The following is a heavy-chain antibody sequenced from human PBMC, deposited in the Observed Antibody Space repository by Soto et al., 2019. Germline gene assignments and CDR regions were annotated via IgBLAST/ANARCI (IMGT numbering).Heavy chain of an antibody. V-gene: IGHV3-30*18. CDR2: ISYDGSNK. Sequence: QVQLVESGGGVVQPGRSLRLSCAASGFTFSCYGMQWVRQAPGKGLEWVAVISYDGSNKYYADSVKGRFTISRDTSKNTLYLEMISLIAEDTAVYYCAKGLRYSYGFFPPATIDYWGQGTLVTVSS. CDR1: GFTFSCYG. CDR3: AKGLRYSYGFFPPATIDY. J-gene: IGHJ4*02. D-gene: IGHD5-18*01.